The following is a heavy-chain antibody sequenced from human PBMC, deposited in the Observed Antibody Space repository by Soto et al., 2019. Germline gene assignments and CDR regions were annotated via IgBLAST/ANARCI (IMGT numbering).Heavy chain of an antibody. Sequence: GASVKVSCKASGYTFTSYDINWVRQATGQGLEWMGWMNPNSGNTGYAQKFQGRVTMTRNTSISTAYMELSSLRSEDTAVYYCARGYKLRVSNFLEWLGLWFDPWGQGTLVTVSS. D-gene: IGHD3-3*01. CDR1: GYTFTSYD. V-gene: IGHV1-8*01. CDR3: ARGYKLRVSNFLEWLGLWFDP. CDR2: MNPNSGNT. J-gene: IGHJ5*02.